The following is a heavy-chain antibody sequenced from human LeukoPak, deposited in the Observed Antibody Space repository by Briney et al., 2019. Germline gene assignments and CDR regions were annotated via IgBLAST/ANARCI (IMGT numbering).Heavy chain of an antibody. D-gene: IGHD4-17*01. V-gene: IGHV1-69*04. CDR1: GGTFSSYA. CDR2: IIPILGIA. CDR3: ANHWYGDYGYFDY. Sequence: ASVKVSCKASGGTFSSYAISWVRQAPGQGLEWMGRIIPILGIANYAQKFQGRVTITADKSTSTAYMELSSLRSEDTAVYYCANHWYGDYGYFDYWGQGTLVTVSS. J-gene: IGHJ4*02.